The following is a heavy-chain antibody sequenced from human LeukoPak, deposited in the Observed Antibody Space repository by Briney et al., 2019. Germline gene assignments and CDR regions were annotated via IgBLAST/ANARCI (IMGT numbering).Heavy chain of an antibody. CDR1: GGSISSSSYY. Sequence: SETLSLTCTVSGGSISSSSYYWGWIRQPPGKGLEWIGSIYYSGSTYYNPSLKSRVTISVDTSKNQFSLKLSSVTAADTAVYYCARVPYYGDYVSRNYYYMDVWGKGTTVTVSS. D-gene: IGHD4-17*01. J-gene: IGHJ6*03. CDR2: IYYSGST. CDR3: ARVPYYGDYVSRNYYYMDV. V-gene: IGHV4-39*07.